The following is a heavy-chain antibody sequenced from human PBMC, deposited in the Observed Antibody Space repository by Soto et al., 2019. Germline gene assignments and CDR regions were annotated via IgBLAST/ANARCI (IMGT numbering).Heavy chain of an antibody. CDR2: IYYSGST. V-gene: IGHV4-59*01. CDR3: ARVRWTVAGPGHFDY. CDR1: GGSISSYY. D-gene: IGHD6-19*01. J-gene: IGHJ4*02. Sequence: SETLSLTCTVSGGSISSYYWSWIRQPPGNGLELIGYIYYSGSTYYNPSLKSRVTISLDTSKNQFSLKLSSVTAADTAVYYCARVRWTVAGPGHFDYWGQGTLVTVSS.